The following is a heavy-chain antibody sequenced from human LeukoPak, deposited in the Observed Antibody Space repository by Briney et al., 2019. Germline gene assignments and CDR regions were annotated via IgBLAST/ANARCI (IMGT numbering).Heavy chain of an antibody. Sequence: GASVKVSCKASRGSLSSYGFSWVRQAPGQGLDWMGGIIPLFKTAKYAQKFQDRVTITADESSSTVYMELSSLRSADTAVYYCARGYYDLLTGHVVTYYFDYWGQGTLVTVSS. V-gene: IGHV1-69*01. CDR2: IIPLFKTA. J-gene: IGHJ4*02. CDR1: RGSLSSYG. D-gene: IGHD3-9*01. CDR3: ARGYYDLLTGHVVTYYFDY.